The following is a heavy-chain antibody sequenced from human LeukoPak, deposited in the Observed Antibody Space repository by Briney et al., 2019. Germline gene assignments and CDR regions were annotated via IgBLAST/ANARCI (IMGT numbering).Heavy chain of an antibody. CDR3: ARFGASNYYDNRGYYYYGMDV. J-gene: IGHJ6*02. Sequence: ASVKVSCKASGYTFTGYYMHWVRQAPGQGLEWMGWISPYNGNTNYAQKLQGRVTMTTDTSTSTAYIELRSLRSDDTAVYYCARFGASNYYDNRGYYYYGMDVWGQGTTVTVSS. V-gene: IGHV1-18*04. D-gene: IGHD3-22*01. CDR1: GYTFTGYY. CDR2: ISPYNGNT.